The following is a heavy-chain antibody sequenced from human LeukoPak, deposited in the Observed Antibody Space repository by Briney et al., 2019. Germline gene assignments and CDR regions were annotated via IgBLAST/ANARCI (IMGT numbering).Heavy chain of an antibody. D-gene: IGHD4-17*01. J-gene: IGHJ4*02. CDR3: AKVGPRSNNNWYGVDY. Sequence: SETLSLTCTVSGASITSSHWSWIRQPTGKGLEWIGRINTSGNTNYNPSLKSRVTMSVDTSKNYISLKLSSVTAADTAMYYCAKVGPRSNNNWYGVDYWGQGARVTVSS. V-gene: IGHV4-4*07. CDR1: GASITSSH. CDR2: INTSGNT.